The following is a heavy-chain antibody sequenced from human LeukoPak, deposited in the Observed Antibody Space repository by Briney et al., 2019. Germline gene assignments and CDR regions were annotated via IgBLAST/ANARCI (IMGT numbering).Heavy chain of an antibody. J-gene: IGHJ4*02. CDR1: GGSINSHY. Sequence: AETLSLTCAVSGGSINSHYWGWIRQPPGKGLQWIGDSYYTGKNNYNPSLKSRVTISLDTSKDHSSLKLTSVLAADTAIYYCVRRDTGWNYFDYWGQGILVTVSS. V-gene: IGHV4-59*08. CDR2: SYYTGKN. D-gene: IGHD6-19*01. CDR3: VRRDTGWNYFDY.